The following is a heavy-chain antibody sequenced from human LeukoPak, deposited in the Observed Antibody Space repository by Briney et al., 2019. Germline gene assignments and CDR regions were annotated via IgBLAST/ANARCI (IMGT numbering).Heavy chain of an antibody. Sequence: PGGSLRLSCAASGFTFSNYWMHWVRQAPGKGLVWVSRINSDGSSTSYADSVKGRFTISRDNAKNTLYLQMNSLRAEDTAVYYCAKDFVPVAVAATGWFDPWGQGALVTVSS. CDR2: INSDGSST. J-gene: IGHJ5*02. D-gene: IGHD6-19*01. V-gene: IGHV3-74*01. CDR1: GFTFSNYW. CDR3: AKDFVPVAVAATGWFDP.